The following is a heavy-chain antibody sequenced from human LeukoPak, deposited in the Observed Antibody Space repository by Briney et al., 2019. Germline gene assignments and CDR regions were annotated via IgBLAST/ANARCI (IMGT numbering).Heavy chain of an antibody. V-gene: IGHV1-18*01. CDR3: ARNDGTYGLPFEI. D-gene: IGHD1-26*01. J-gene: IGHJ3*02. CDR1: GYTLTSYH. Sequence: ASVKVSCKASGYTLTSYHMSWVSKAPGQGCEWRGWINGYNGNTKYAQKIQGRVTMTTDSSTNTAYLDLRSLRSDDTAVYYCARNDGTYGLPFEIWGQGTMVTVSS. CDR2: INGYNGNT.